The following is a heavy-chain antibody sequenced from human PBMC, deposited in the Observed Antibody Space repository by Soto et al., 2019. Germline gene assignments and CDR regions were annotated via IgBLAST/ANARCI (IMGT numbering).Heavy chain of an antibody. V-gene: IGHV3-20*04. CDR1: GFTFDDYG. Sequence: GGSLRLSCAASGFTFDDYGMSWVRQAPGKGLEWVSGINWNGGSTGYADSVKGRFTISRDNAKNSLYLQMNSLRAEDTALYYCARNNGFGELRTYYYGMDVWGQGTTVTVYS. D-gene: IGHD3-10*01. J-gene: IGHJ6*02. CDR3: ARNNGFGELRTYYYGMDV. CDR2: INWNGGST.